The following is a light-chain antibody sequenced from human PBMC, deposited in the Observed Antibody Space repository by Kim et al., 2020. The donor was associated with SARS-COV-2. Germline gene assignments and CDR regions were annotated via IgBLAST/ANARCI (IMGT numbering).Light chain of an antibody. CDR3: CSYATSTTFHVI. CDR2: EVT. J-gene: IGLJ2*01. CDR1: SSDVGKYNL. V-gene: IGLV2-23*02. Sequence: SITMSCTATSSDVGKYNLVSWYQQRPGKAPKLIIYEVTKRPSGVSSRFSGSKSGNTASLTISGLQAEDEADYYCCSYATSTTFHVIFGGGTQLT.